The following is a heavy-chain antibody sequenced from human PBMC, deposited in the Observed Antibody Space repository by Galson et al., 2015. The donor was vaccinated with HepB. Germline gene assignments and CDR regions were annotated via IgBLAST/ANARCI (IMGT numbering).Heavy chain of an antibody. CDR1: GFTFSSYS. V-gene: IGHV3-21*01. Sequence: SLRLSCAASGFTFSSYSMNWVRQAPGKGLEWVSSISSSSSYIYYADSVKGRFTISRDNAKNSLYLQMNSLRAEDTAVYYCAREVRDGYNVWYFDLWGRGTLVTVSS. D-gene: IGHD5-24*01. CDR2: ISSSSSYI. J-gene: IGHJ2*01. CDR3: AREVRDGYNVWYFDL.